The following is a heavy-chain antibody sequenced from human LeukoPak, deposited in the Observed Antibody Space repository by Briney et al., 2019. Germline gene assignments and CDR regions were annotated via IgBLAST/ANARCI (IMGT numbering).Heavy chain of an antibody. V-gene: IGHV4-38-2*02. Sequence: PSETLSLTCSVSGYSISSGYYWGWIRQPPGKGLEWIGSIYHSGSTYYNPPLKGRVIISKDTSKNQFSLKLNSVTAADTAVYYCARDSGIAASDYWGQGTLVTVSS. CDR3: ARDSGIAASDY. CDR2: IYHSGST. J-gene: IGHJ4*02. D-gene: IGHD6-13*01. CDR1: GYSISSGYY.